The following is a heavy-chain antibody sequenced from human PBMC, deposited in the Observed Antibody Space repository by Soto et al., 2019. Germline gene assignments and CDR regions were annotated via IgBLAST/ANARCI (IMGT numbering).Heavy chain of an antibody. V-gene: IGHV4-34*01. CDR2: IKDGGVT. CDR3: ARGQEGIVATH. CDR1: GGSLTGYY. Sequence: QVHLQQWGAGLLKPSETLSLTCAVNGGSLTGYYWSWIRQPPGKGLEWIGEIKDGGVTNYSPSLKGRVTVSADTSKNQFSLKLNSVTAADTAVYYCARGQEGIVATHWDQGTLVTVSS. J-gene: IGHJ4*02. D-gene: IGHD5-12*01.